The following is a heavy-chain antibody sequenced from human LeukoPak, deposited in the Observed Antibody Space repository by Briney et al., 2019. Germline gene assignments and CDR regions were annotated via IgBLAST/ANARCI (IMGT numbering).Heavy chain of an antibody. D-gene: IGHD6-13*01. CDR2: ISWNSGSI. CDR3: AKDTTPYSSSYDY. Sequence: GRSLRLSCAASGFTFDDYAMHWVRQAPGKGLEWVSGISWNSGSIGYADSVKGRFTISRDNAKNSLYLQMNSLRAGDTALYYCAKDTTPYSSSYDYWGQGTLVTVSS. CDR1: GFTFDDYA. J-gene: IGHJ4*02. V-gene: IGHV3-9*01.